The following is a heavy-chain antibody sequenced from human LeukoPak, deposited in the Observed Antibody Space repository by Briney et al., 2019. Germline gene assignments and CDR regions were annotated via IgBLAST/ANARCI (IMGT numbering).Heavy chain of an antibody. CDR3: ARSPGFGGRYYFDY. J-gene: IGHJ4*02. CDR1: GGTFSSYA. CDR2: IIPIFGTA. D-gene: IGHD3-16*01. Sequence: SVKVSCKASGGTFSSYAISRVRQAPGQGLEWMGGIIPIFGTANYAQKFQGRVTITADESTSTAYMELSSLRSEDTAVYYCARSPGFGGRYYFDYWGQGTLVTVSS. V-gene: IGHV1-69*13.